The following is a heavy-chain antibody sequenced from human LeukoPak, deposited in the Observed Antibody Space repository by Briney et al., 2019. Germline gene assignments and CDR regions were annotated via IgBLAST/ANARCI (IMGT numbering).Heavy chain of an antibody. CDR1: GGSFGGYY. Sequence: SETLSLTCAVYGGSFGGYYWSWIRQPPGKWLEWIGEINLSGSTNYNPSLKSRVTMSVDTSKNQFSLKLSSVTAADTAVYYCVSVRQANRFAYWGQGTLVTVSS. CDR2: INLSGST. J-gene: IGHJ4*02. CDR3: VSVRQANRFAY. V-gene: IGHV4-34*01. D-gene: IGHD1/OR15-1a*01.